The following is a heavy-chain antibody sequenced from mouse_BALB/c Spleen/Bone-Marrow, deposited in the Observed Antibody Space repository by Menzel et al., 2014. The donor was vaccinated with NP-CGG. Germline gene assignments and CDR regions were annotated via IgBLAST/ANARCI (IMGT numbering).Heavy chain of an antibody. V-gene: IGHV7-3*02. CDR1: GFTFTDYY. CDR3: ARDDYYAMDY. Sequence: EVKLMESGGGLVQPGGSLRLPCAPSGFTFTDYYMSWVRQPPGKALEWLGFIRNKANGYTTEYSASVKGRFTISRDNSQSILYLQMNTLRAEDSATYYCARDDYYAMDYWGQGTSVTVSS. J-gene: IGHJ4*01. CDR2: IRNKANGYTT.